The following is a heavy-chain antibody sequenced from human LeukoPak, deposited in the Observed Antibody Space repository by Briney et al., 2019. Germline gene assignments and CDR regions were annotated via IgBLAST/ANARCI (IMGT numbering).Heavy chain of an antibody. CDR2: LNEDGSIT. V-gene: IGHV3-74*01. CDR3: VRSFGGRTEY. D-gene: IGHD3-16*01. CDR1: GFTFSSYW. J-gene: IGHJ4*01. Sequence: GGSRRLSCAASGFTFSSYWMHWVRQAPGKGLLWVSRLNEDGSITNYADSVKGRFSISRDNAKNTLILQMHNLRAEDTAVYYCVRSFGGRTEYWSQGTLVTVSS.